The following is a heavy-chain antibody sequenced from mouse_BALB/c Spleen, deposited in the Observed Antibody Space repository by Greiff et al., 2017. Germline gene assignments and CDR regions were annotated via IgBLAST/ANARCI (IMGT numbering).Heavy chain of an antibody. CDR2: INPYNGDT. CDR1: GYSFTGYF. Sequence: VQLQQSGPELVKPGASVKISCKASGYSFTGYFMNWVMQSHGKSLEWIGRINPYNGDTFYNQKFKGKATLTVDKSSSTAHMELRSLASEDSAVYYCARSRSTVVAPYFDYWGQGTTLTVSS. D-gene: IGHD1-1*01. V-gene: IGHV1-20*02. J-gene: IGHJ2*01. CDR3: ARSRSTVVAPYFDY.